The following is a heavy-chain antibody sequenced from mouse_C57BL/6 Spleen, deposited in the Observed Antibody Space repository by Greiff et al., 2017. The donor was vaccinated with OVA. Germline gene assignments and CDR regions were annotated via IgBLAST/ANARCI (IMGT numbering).Heavy chain of an antibody. CDR2: ISYDGSN. D-gene: IGHD2-3*01. CDR3: ARNDGYYMDY. Sequence: EVKLMESGPGLVKPSQSLSLTCSVTGYSITSGYYWNWIRQFPGNKLEWMGYISYDGSNNYNPSLKNRISITRDTSKNQFFLKLNSVTTEDTATYYCARNDGYYMDYWGQGTSVTVSS. CDR1: GYSITSGYY. J-gene: IGHJ4*01. V-gene: IGHV3-6*01.